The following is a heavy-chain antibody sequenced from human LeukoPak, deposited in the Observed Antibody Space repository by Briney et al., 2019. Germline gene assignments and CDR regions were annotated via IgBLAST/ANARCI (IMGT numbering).Heavy chain of an antibody. V-gene: IGHV1-18*01. Sequence: ASVKVSCKASGYTFTSYGISWVRQAPGQGLEWMGWISAYNGNTNYAQKLQGRVTMTTDTSTSTAYMELRSLRSDDTAVYYCAAVTMVRGVMEFDYWGQGTLVTVSS. J-gene: IGHJ4*02. CDR1: GYTFTSYG. D-gene: IGHD3-10*01. CDR2: ISAYNGNT. CDR3: AAVTMVRGVMEFDY.